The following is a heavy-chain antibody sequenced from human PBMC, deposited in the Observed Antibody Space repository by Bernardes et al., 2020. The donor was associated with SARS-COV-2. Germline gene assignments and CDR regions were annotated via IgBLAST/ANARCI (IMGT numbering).Heavy chain of an antibody. CDR1: GFTFSSYA. Sequence: GGSLRLSCAASGFTFSSYAMSWVRQAPGKGLEWVSAISGSGGSTYYADSVKGRFTISRDNSKNTLYLQMNSLRAEDTAVYYCAKMEGSSSGWYGQKKKKPNWFDPRGQGTLVTVSS. CDR3: AKMEGSSSGWYGQKKKKPNWFDP. CDR2: ISGSGGST. V-gene: IGHV3-23*01. J-gene: IGHJ5*02. D-gene: IGHD6-19*01.